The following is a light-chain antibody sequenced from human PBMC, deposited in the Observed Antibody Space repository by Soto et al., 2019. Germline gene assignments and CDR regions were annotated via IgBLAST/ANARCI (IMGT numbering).Light chain of an antibody. CDR3: AAWDDSHVA. J-gene: IGLJ2*01. CDR1: SSNIGSNY. Sequence: QSVLTQPPSASGTPGQRVTISCSGSSSNIGSNYVYWYQQLPGTAPKLLIYSNNQRPSGVPDRFSGSKSGTSASLAISGLRSEDEADYYCAAWDDSHVAFGGGTKLTVL. CDR2: SNN. V-gene: IGLV1-47*02.